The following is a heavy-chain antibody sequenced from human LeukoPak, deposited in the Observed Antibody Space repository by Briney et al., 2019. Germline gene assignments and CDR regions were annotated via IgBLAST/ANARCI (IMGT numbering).Heavy chain of an antibody. D-gene: IGHD3-22*01. CDR3: VTYYYGSSAPKRNY. CDR2: ISHSGST. J-gene: IGHJ4*02. V-gene: IGHV4-34*01. CDR1: GGSFSNYF. Sequence: PSETLSLTCAVYGGSFSNYFWSWIRQPPGKGLEWIGEISHSGSTTYNPSLRSRVTISGDTSKKQFSLKLSSVTAADTAVYYCVTYYYGSSAPKRNYWGQGILVTVSS.